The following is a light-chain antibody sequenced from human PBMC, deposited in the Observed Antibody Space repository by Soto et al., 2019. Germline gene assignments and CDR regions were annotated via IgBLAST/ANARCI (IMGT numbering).Light chain of an antibody. CDR2: DAS. Sequence: EIVLTQSPATLSLSPGERATLSCRASQSVNIYLAWYQQKPGQAPRPLIYDASNRATGIPARFSGSGSGPDFTLTISSLEPEDIAVYYCQQRSNWRVTFGGGTKVDI. CDR1: QSVNIY. J-gene: IGKJ4*01. CDR3: QQRSNWRVT. V-gene: IGKV3-11*01.